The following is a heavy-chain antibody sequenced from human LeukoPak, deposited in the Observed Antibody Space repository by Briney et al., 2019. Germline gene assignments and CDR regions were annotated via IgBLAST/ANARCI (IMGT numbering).Heavy chain of an antibody. CDR3: ARAGGIYFDY. J-gene: IGHJ4*02. D-gene: IGHD3-16*01. CDR2: INPSGGST. CDR1: GYTFTRNY. V-gene: IGHV1-46*01. Sequence: GASVKVSCKASGYTFTRNYIHWVRQAPGQGLEWMGIINPSGGSTNYAQEFQGRVTMTRDTSTSTVYMELSSLRSEDTAVYYCARAGGIYFDYWGQGTLVTVSS.